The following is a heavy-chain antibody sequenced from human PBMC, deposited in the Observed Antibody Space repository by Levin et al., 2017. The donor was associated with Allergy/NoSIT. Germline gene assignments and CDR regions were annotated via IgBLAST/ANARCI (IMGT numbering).Heavy chain of an antibody. CDR3: AKTLRI. CDR1: GLIFSDYA. CDR2: ISDSGDST. J-gene: IGHJ4*02. D-gene: IGHD2-15*01. Sequence: PGGSLRLSCAASGLIFSDYAMSWVRQAPGKGLQWVSSISDSGDSTYYADSVKGRFTISRDNSVNTLYLQMSSLRVEDTAVYYWAKTLRIGGQGTLVTVSS. V-gene: IGHV3-23*01.